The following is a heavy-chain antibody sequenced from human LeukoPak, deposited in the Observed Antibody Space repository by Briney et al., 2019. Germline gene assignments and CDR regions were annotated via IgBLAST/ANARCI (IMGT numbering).Heavy chain of an antibody. Sequence: GASVKVSCKASGGTFSSYAISWVRQAPGQGLEWMGGIIPIFGTANYAQKFQGRVTITADESTSTAYMELSSLRSEDTAVYYCASDPPLDYGGNSSRAELWYFDLWGRGTLVTVPS. CDR3: ASDPPLDYGGNSSRAELWYFDL. CDR2: IIPIFGTA. CDR1: GGTFSSYA. V-gene: IGHV1-69*13. D-gene: IGHD4-23*01. J-gene: IGHJ2*01.